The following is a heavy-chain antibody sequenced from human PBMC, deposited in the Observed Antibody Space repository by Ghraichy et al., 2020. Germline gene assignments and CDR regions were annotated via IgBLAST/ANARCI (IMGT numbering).Heavy chain of an antibody. D-gene: IGHD6-13*01. Sequence: LSLTCAASGFTFSSYWMSWVRQAPGKGLEWVANIKQDGSEKYYVDSVKGRFTISRDNAKNSLYLQMNSLRAEDTAVYYCAREGGGSSFDYWGQGTLVTVSS. CDR1: GFTFSSYW. CDR3: AREGGGSSFDY. J-gene: IGHJ4*02. V-gene: IGHV3-7*03. CDR2: IKQDGSEK.